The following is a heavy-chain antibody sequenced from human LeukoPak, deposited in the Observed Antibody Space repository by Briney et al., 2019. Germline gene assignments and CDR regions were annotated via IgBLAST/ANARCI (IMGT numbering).Heavy chain of an antibody. V-gene: IGHV3-15*01. D-gene: IGHD1-1*01. CDR1: GFTFSNAW. CDR2: IKNKADGGTT. Sequence: GGSLRLSCAASGFTFSNAWMSWVRQAPGKGLEWVGRIKNKADGGTTDYAAPVKGRFTISRDDSKNTLYLQMNSLKTEDTAMYYCTTHDPINRSWGQGTLVTVSS. CDR3: TTHDPINRS. J-gene: IGHJ4*02.